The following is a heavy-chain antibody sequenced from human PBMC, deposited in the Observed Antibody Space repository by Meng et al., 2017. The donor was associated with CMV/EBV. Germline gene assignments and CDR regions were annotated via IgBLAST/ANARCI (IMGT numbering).Heavy chain of an antibody. Sequence: QVQLQDGGPGLCRPLETLSLTCAVYGGSFSGYYWSWIRQPPGKGLEWIGEINHSGRTNYNPSLKSRVTISVDTSKNQFSLKLSSVTAADTAVYYCARGRGSWYFVDYWGQGTLVTVSS. J-gene: IGHJ4*02. D-gene: IGHD6-13*01. CDR3: ARGRGSWYFVDY. CDR2: INHSGRT. V-gene: IGHV4-34*01. CDR1: GGSFSGYY.